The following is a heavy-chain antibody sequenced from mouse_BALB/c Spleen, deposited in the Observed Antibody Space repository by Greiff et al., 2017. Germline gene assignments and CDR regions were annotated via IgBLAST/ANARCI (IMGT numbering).Heavy chain of an antibody. CDR1: GFTFSSYG. V-gene: IGHV5-6*01. D-gene: IGHD1-2*01. CDR3: ARHGYGYDFDY. Sequence: EVHLVESGGDLVKPGGSLKLSCAASGFTFSSYGMSWVRQTPDKRLEWVATISSGGSYTYYPDSVKGRFTISRDNAKNTLYLQMSSLKSEDTAMYYCARHGYGYDFDYWGLGTTLTVSS. CDR2: ISSGGSYT. J-gene: IGHJ2*01.